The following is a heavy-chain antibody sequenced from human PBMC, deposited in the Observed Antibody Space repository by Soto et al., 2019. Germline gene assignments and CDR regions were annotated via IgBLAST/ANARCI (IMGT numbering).Heavy chain of an antibody. J-gene: IGHJ4*02. V-gene: IGHV1-18*01. CDR1: GYTFTSYG. D-gene: IGHD3-22*01. CDR2: ISAYNGNT. Sequence: QVQLVQSGAEVKKPGASVKVSCKASGYTFTSYGISWVRQAPGQGLEWMGWISAYNGNTNYAQKLQGRVTMTTDTATSTAYMELRSLRSDDTAVYYCARGTRLWGYYYDSSGYSGYWGQGTLVTVSS. CDR3: ARGTRLWGYYYDSSGYSGY.